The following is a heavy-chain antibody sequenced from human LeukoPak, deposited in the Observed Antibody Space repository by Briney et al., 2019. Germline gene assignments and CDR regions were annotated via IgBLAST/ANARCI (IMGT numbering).Heavy chain of an antibody. V-gene: IGHV3-15*01. CDR3: TTEAYYYDSGAIKYFDY. J-gene: IGHJ4*02. Sequence: TGGSLRLSCAASGFTFINAWMSWVRQAPGKGLEWVGRIKSKTDGGTTDYAAPVKGRFTISRDDSKNTLYLQMNSLKTEDTAVYYCTTEAYYYDSGAIKYFDYWGQGTLVTVSS. CDR2: IKSKTDGGTT. D-gene: IGHD3-22*01. CDR1: GFTFINAW.